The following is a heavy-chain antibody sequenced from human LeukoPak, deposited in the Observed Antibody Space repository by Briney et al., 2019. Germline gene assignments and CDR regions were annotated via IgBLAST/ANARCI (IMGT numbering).Heavy chain of an antibody. D-gene: IGHD6-13*01. CDR3: ARGGRSGWLIFDY. J-gene: IGHJ4*02. Sequence: ASVKVSCKASGYTFTGNYMHWVRQAPGQGLEWMGWINPNSGGTNYAQKFQGRVTMTRDTSIGTAYMELNRLRSDDTAVYYCARGGRSGWLIFDYWGQGTLVTVSS. CDR1: GYTFTGNY. V-gene: IGHV1-2*02. CDR2: INPNSGGT.